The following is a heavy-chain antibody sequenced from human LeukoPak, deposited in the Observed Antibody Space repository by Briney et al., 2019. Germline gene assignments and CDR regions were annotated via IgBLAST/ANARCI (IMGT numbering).Heavy chain of an antibody. CDR2: ISSSSSTI. J-gene: IGHJ4*02. V-gene: IGHV3-48*01. Sequence: GGSLRLSCAASGFTFSSYSMNWVRQAPGKGLEWVSYISSSSSTIYYADSVKGRFTISRDNAKNSLYLQMNSLKTEDTAIYYCVAMIREVGYWGQGTLVTVSS. CDR1: GFTFSSYS. D-gene: IGHD3-10*01. CDR3: VAMIREVGY.